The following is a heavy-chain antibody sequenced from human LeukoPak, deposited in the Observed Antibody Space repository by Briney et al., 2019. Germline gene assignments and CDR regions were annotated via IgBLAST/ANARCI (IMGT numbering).Heavy chain of an antibody. V-gene: IGHV3-21*01. CDR3: AKRVSSSQYNWFDP. D-gene: IGHD6-13*01. Sequence: WGSLRLSCAASGFMISSYSMNWVRQAPGKGLEWMSSISSSGNYIYYADSVKGRFTISRDNAKNSLFLQMNSLRAEDTAVYYCAKRVSSSQYNWFDPWGQGTLVSVSS. CDR1: GFMISSYS. J-gene: IGHJ5*02. CDR2: ISSSGNYI.